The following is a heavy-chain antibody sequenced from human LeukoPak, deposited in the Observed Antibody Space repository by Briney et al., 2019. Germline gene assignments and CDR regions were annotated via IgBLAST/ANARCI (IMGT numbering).Heavy chain of an antibody. CDR3: ARAGSSSWTATFDY. J-gene: IGHJ4*02. Sequence: ASVKVSCKASGFVFTSYGITWVRQAPGQGLEWVGWTSTFSGLTNYAEKVQDRVTMTTDTDTGTAYLEMRSLRFDDTAVYYCARAGSSSWTATFDYWGQGTLLTV. CDR2: TSTFSGLT. D-gene: IGHD6-13*01. CDR1: GFVFTSYG. V-gene: IGHV1-18*01.